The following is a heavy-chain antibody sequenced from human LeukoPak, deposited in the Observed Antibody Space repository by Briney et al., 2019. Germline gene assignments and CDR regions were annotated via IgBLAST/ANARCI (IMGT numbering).Heavy chain of an antibody. V-gene: IGHV1-2*02. Sequence: GASVKVSCKASGYTFTGYYMHWVRQAPGQGLEWMGWINPNSGGTNYAQKFQGRVTMTRDTSISTAYMELSRLRSDDTAVYYCARVRGSGWGFGGLGTFDYWGQGTLVTVSS. CDR2: INPNSGGT. D-gene: IGHD6-19*01. CDR3: ARVRGSGWGFGGLGTFDY. J-gene: IGHJ4*02. CDR1: GYTFTGYY.